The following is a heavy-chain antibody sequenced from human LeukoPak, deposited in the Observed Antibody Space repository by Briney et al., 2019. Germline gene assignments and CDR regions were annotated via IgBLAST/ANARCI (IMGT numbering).Heavy chain of an antibody. CDR1: GFTFSSYA. J-gene: IGHJ6*03. CDR2: IRGSGDRT. V-gene: IGHV3-23*01. D-gene: IGHD1-26*01. Sequence: GGSLRLSCAASGFTFSSYAMSWVRQAPGKGLEWVSTIRGSGDRTHYADSVKGRFTISRDNSKNTLYLQMNSLRAEDTAVYYCAKDSKIVGATFRSYHYMDVWGKGTAVTVSS. CDR3: AKDSKIVGATFRSYHYMDV.